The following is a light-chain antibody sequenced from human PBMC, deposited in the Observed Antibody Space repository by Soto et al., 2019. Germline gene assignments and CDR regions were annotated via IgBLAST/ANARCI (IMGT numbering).Light chain of an antibody. J-gene: IGKJ4*01. CDR1: QSLTNSF. CDR2: DTS. Sequence: EFVLTRSPGTLSLSPGERATLSCRASQSLTNSFIAWYQQRPGQAPRLLIYDTSSRASGIPDRFSGSGSGTDFTLTIRRLEPEDFAVYYCQQYGSSRALTFGGGTKVDIK. CDR3: QQYGSSRALT. V-gene: IGKV3-20*01.